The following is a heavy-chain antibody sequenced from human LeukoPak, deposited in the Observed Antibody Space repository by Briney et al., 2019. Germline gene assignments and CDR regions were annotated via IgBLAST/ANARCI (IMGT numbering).Heavy chain of an antibody. J-gene: IGHJ4*02. D-gene: IGHD3-10*01. CDR1: GFTFSSYS. Sequence: GGSLRLSCAASGFTFSSYSMNWVRQAPGKGLGWVSAVSGGGRTTFYADSVKGRFIISRDDSKNTLFLQMNSLRAEDTAVYYCAKGGIALVRGSFDYWGQGTLVTVSS. CDR2: VSGGGRTT. CDR3: AKGGIALVRGSFDY. V-gene: IGHV3-23*01.